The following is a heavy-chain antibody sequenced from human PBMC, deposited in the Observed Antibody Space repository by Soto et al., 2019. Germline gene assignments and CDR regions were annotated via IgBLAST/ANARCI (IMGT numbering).Heavy chain of an antibody. CDR2: IYYSGST. D-gene: IGHD3-16*01. CDR3: ARVRGGRGSSHTFLRP. Sequence: PSETLSLTCTVSGGSISSSSYYWGWIRQPPGKGLEWIGSIYYSGSTYYNPSLKSRVTISVDTSKNQFSLKLSSVTAADTAVYYCARVRGGRGSSHTFLRPWGQGTLVTVSS. V-gene: IGHV4-39*01. J-gene: IGHJ5*02. CDR1: GGSISSSSYY.